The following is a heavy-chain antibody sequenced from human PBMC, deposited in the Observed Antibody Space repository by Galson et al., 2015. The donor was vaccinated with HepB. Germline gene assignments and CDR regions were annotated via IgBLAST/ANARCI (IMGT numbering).Heavy chain of an antibody. CDR3: ARDWEGIGAPVSFDY. CDR2: IYHYGST. CDR1: DYSISSGYY. D-gene: IGHD6-13*01. V-gene: IGHV4-38-2*02. J-gene: IGHJ4*02. Sequence: TLSLTCTVSDYSISSGYYWGWIRQPPGKGLEWIGSIYHYGSTYYNPSLKSRVIISVDTSRNQFSLKLNSVTAADTAVYFCARDWEGIGAPVSFDYWGPGTPVTVSP.